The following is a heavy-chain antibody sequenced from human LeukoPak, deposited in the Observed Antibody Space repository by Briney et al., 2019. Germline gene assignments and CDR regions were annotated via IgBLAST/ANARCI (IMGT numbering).Heavy chain of an antibody. D-gene: IGHD6-13*01. V-gene: IGHV4-34*01. CDR1: GGSFSSYY. Sequence: SETLSLTCSVYGGSFSSYYWSWIRQPPGKGLEWIGEINHSGSTNYNPSLKSRVTISVDTSKNQFSLKLSSVTAADTAVYYCARGSDTAAGLYWGQGTLVTLSS. J-gene: IGHJ4*02. CDR2: INHSGST. CDR3: ARGSDTAAGLY.